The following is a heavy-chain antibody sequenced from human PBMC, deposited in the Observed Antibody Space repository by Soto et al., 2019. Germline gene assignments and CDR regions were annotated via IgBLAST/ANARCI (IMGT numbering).Heavy chain of an antibody. CDR3: ARFAFASGGVIAVTSALDV. CDR1: GASISGYH. V-gene: IGHV4-59*12. Sequence: SETLSLTCTVSGASISGYHWSWIRQPPGKGLECLGYISYSGSTNYNPSLKSRVTMSIDTSKNSLFLQMNSLRDEDTAVYYCARFAFASGGVIAVTSALDVWGQGPTVPVS. D-gene: IGHD3-16*02. CDR2: ISYSGST. J-gene: IGHJ6*02.